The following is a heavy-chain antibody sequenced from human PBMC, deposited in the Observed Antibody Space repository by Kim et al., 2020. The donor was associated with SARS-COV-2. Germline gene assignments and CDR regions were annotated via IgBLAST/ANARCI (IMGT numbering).Heavy chain of an antibody. J-gene: IGHJ4*02. CDR2: ISWNSDTI. CDR1: GFTFDDYA. V-gene: IGHV3-9*01. Sequence: GGSLRLSCAASGFTFDDYAMHWVRQAPGKGLEWVSGISWNSDTIDYADSVKGRFTISRDNAKNSLYLQMNSLRAEDTALYYCAKGYLGGLRMRAFDYWGQGTLVTVSS. CDR3: AKGYLGGLRMRAFDY. D-gene: IGHD3-16*01.